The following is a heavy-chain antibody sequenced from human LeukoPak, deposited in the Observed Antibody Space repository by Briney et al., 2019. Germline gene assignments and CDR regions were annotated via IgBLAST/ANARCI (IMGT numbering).Heavy chain of an antibody. V-gene: IGHV4-34*01. Sequence: SETLSLTCAVYGGSVSGYYWSLIRQPAGKGLEWIGEINHSGSTNYNPSLKSRVTISVDTSKNQFSLKLSSVTAADTAVYYCARGGFWGDFDYWGQGTLVTVSS. J-gene: IGHJ4*02. CDR2: INHSGST. D-gene: IGHD3-16*01. CDR3: ARGGFWGDFDY. CDR1: GGSVSGYY.